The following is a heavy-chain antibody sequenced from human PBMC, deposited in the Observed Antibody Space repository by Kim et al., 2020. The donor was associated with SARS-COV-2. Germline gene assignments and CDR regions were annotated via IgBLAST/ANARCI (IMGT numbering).Heavy chain of an antibody. CDR2: ISSSSSTI. V-gene: IGHV3-48*02. Sequence: GGSLRLSCAASGFTFSSYSMNWVRQAPGKGLEWVSYISSSSSTIYYADSVKGRFTISGDNAKNSLYLQMNSLRDEDTAVYYCARGAADVWFGELLYPWRDYYGMDVWGQGTTVTVSS. D-gene: IGHD3-10*01. J-gene: IGHJ6*02. CDR3: ARGAADVWFGELLYPWRDYYGMDV. CDR1: GFTFSSYS.